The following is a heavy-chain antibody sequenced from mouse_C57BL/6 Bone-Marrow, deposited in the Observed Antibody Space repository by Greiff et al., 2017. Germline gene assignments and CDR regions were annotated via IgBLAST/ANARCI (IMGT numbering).Heavy chain of an antibody. D-gene: IGHD1-1*01. CDR2: INPNNGGT. J-gene: IGHJ3*01. Sequence: VQLQQSGPELVKPGASVKISCKASGYTFTDYYMNWVKQSHGKSLEWIGDINPNNGGTSYNQKFKGKATLTVDKSSSTAYMELRSLTSEDSAVYYCASPLIYYDGSSFAYWGQGTLVTVSA. CDR1: GYTFTDYY. CDR3: ASPLIYYDGSSFAY. V-gene: IGHV1-26*01.